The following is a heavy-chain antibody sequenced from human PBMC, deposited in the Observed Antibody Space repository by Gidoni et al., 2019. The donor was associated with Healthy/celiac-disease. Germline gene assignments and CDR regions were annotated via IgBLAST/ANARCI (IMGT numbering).Heavy chain of an antibody. Sequence: EVQLVESGGGLIQPGGSLRLSCAACGFTVGSNYMSWVRQAPGKGLEWVSVIYSGGSTSYADSVKGRVTISRDNSKNTLYLQMYSLRAEDTAVYYCAGDAGSSWYGDWGQGTLVTVSS. CDR1: GFTVGSNY. CDR3: AGDAGSSWYGD. V-gene: IGHV3-53*01. J-gene: IGHJ4*02. CDR2: IYSGGST. D-gene: IGHD6-13*01.